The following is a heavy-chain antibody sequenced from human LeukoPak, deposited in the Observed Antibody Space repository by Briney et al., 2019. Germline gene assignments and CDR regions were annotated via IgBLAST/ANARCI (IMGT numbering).Heavy chain of an antibody. D-gene: IGHD2-15*01. J-gene: IGHJ4*02. Sequence: PSETLSLTCAVSGYSISSGYYWGWIRQPPGKGLEWIGSIYHSGSTYYNPSLKSRVTISVDTSKNQFSLKLSSVTAADTAVYYCARPRGSCSGGSCYYYYFDYWGQGTLSPSPQ. V-gene: IGHV4-38-2*01. CDR2: IYHSGST. CDR3: ARPRGSCSGGSCYYYYFDY. CDR1: GYSISSGYY.